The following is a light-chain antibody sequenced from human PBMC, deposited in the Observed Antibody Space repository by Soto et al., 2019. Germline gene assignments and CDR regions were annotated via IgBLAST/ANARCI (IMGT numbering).Light chain of an antibody. CDR1: QSVSSSH. J-gene: IGKJ5*01. CDR3: QQYGSPPIT. CDR2: GAS. Sequence: EIVVTQSPGTLSLSPGERATLSCRASQSVSSSHLAWYQQKPGQPPRLLIYGASIRATGIPDRFSGSGSGTDFTLTISRLEPGDFAIYYCQQYGSPPITFGQGTRLEIK. V-gene: IGKV3-20*01.